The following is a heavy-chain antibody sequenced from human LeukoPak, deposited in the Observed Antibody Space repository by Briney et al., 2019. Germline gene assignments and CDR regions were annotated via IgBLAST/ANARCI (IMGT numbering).Heavy chain of an antibody. J-gene: IGHJ4*02. CDR2: ISGSGGST. V-gene: IGHV3-23*01. CDR1: GFTFSSYA. Sequence: GGSLRLSCAASGFTFSSYAMGWVRQAPGKGLEWVSAISGSGGSTYYADSVKGRFTISRDNSKNTLYLQMNSLRAEDTAVYYCAKSYGSGSQWGYFDYLGQGTLVTVSS. CDR3: AKSYGSGSQWGYFDY. D-gene: IGHD3-10*01.